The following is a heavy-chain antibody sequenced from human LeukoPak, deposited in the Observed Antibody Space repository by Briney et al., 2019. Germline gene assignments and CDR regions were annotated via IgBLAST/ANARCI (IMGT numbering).Heavy chain of an antibody. CDR1: SYTFTNYD. J-gene: IGHJ3*02. V-gene: IGHV1-18*01. Sequence: GASVKVSCKASSYTFTNYDINWVRQAPGQGLEWMGGISPYNGNTDYAQKLQGRVTMTTDTSTSTAYMELRSLRSDYTAVYYCARPSDSSGGDAFDIWGQGTMVIVSS. CDR3: ARPSDSSGGDAFDI. D-gene: IGHD2-15*01. CDR2: ISPYNGNT.